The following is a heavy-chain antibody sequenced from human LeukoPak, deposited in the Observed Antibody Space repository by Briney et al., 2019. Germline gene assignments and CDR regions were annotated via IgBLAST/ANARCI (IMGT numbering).Heavy chain of an antibody. V-gene: IGHV3-23*01. Sequence: GGSLRLSCAASGFTFGSYAMNWVRQAPGKGLEWVAGISSGDRTFHAESVKGRFTISRDKSKDTLYLQTNSLRAEDTAVYYCAKDATASPYFHWFDNWGQGTQVIVSS. CDR2: ISSGDRT. D-gene: IGHD3-9*01. CDR3: AKDATASPYFHWFDN. J-gene: IGHJ4*02. CDR1: GFTFGSYA.